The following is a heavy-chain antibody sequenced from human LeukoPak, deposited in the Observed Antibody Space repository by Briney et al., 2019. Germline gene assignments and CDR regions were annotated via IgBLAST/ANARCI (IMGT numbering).Heavy chain of an antibody. Sequence: AGGSLRLFCAASGFTFDDYAMHWVRQAPGKGLEWVSGISWNSGSIGYADSVKGRFTISGDNAKNPLYLQMNSLRAEDTALYYCAKGGVSDYFDYWGQGTLVTVSS. J-gene: IGHJ4*02. D-gene: IGHD3-16*01. CDR1: GFTFDDYA. CDR3: AKGGVSDYFDY. CDR2: ISWNSGSI. V-gene: IGHV3-9*01.